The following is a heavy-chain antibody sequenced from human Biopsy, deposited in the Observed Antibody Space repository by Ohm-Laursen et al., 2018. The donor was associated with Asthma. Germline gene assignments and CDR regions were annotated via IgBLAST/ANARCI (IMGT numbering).Heavy chain of an antibody. D-gene: IGHD2-21*01. CDR2: IYSGGTS. J-gene: IGHJ4*02. CDR3: AKDERSYYGSDSKYMQPVPLGD. Sequence: SLRLSCTASGFTVSRDHMFWVRQAPGKGLEWVSVIYSGGTSDTADSVRGRFTISRDFYKNTLYLQMDSLRAEDTAVYHCAKDERSYYGSDSKYMQPVPLGDWGQGTLAIVSA. CDR1: GFTVSRDH. V-gene: IGHV3-53*01.